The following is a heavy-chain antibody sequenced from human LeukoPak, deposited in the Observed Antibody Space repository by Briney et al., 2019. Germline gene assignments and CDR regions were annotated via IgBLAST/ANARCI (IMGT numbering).Heavy chain of an antibody. CDR1: GGSISSYY. J-gene: IGHJ5*02. CDR2: IFYSGRT. CDR3: ARAPADSWFDP. Sequence: SETLSLTCTVSGGSISSYYWSWIRQHPGKGLEWIGYIFYSGRTYYNPSLESRITISQDMSKNQFSLKLRSVTAADTAVYYCARAPADSWFDPWGQGTLVTVSS. D-gene: IGHD2-2*01. V-gene: IGHV4-59*06.